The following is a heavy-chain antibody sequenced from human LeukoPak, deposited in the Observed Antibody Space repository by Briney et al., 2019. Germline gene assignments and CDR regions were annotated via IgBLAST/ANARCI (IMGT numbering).Heavy chain of an antibody. CDR1: GFSLSTSGMC. CDR2: IDWDDDK. J-gene: IGHJ4*02. Sequence: SGPTLVNPTQTLTLTCTFSGFSLSTSGMCVSWIRQPPGKALEWLARIDWDDDKYYSTSLKTRLTISKDTSKNQVVLTMTNMDPVDTATYYCARMSNDIAVAGSFDYWGQGTLVTVSS. V-gene: IGHV2-70*11. D-gene: IGHD6-19*01. CDR3: ARMSNDIAVAGSFDY.